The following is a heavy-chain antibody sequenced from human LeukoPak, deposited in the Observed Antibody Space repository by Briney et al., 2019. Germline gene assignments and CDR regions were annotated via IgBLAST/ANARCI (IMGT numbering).Heavy chain of an antibody. V-gene: IGHV1-2*06. CDR3: AQYYDFWSGYYTKAFDI. Sequence: ASVKVSCKASGYTFTGYYMHWVRQAPGQGLEWMGRINPNSGGTNYAQKLKGGVTMTRDSSISTAYMEMSRLRSDDTAVYYCAQYYDFWSGYYTKAFDIWGQGTMVTVSS. CDR1: GYTFTGYY. D-gene: IGHD3-3*01. CDR2: INPNSGGT. J-gene: IGHJ3*02.